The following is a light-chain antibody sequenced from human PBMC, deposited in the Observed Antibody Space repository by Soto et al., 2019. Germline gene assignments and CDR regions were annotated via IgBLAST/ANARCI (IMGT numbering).Light chain of an antibody. J-gene: IGKJ5*01. Sequence: EIVMTQSPATLSVSPGERATLSCSASQSVSSNLAWYQQKPGQAPRLLIYGASTRATGIPARFSGSGSGTEFTLTISSVQSEDFAVYDCQQSSNWPPITFGQGTRLEIK. CDR3: QQSSNWPPIT. V-gene: IGKV3-15*01. CDR1: QSVSSN. CDR2: GAS.